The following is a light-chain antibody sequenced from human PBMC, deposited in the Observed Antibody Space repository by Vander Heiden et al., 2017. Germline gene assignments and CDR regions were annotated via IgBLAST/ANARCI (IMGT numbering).Light chain of an antibody. Sequence: QSVLTQPPSASGTPGQRVTISCSGSDSNTGTNTVNWYQQLPGTAPKLLIYSDNQRPSGVPDRFSGSKSGTSASLAISGLQSEDEADYYCAAWDDSLIIVVFGGGTKLTVL. V-gene: IGLV1-44*01. CDR3: AAWDDSLIIVV. CDR2: SDN. CDR1: DSNTGTNT. J-gene: IGLJ2*01.